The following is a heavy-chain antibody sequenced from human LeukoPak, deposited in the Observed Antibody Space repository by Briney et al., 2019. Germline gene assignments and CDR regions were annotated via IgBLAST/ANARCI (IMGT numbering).Heavy chain of an antibody. CDR1: GGSISSSIYY. CDR3: ARLVSRGSYSYFDS. CDR2: IYYSGNT. Sequence: SETLSLTCAVSGGSISSSIYYWGWIRQPPGKGLEWIGNIYYSGNTYYNPSLKSRVTISVNTYDNQFSLKLSSVTAADTAVYYCARLVSRGSYSYFDSWGQGTLVTVSS. V-gene: IGHV4-39*01. D-gene: IGHD3-16*01. J-gene: IGHJ4*02.